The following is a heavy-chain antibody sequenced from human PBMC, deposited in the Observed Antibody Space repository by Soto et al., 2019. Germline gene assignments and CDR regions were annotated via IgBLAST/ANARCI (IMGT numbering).Heavy chain of an antibody. CDR2: ISYDGSNK. V-gene: IGHV3-30-3*01. Sequence: GGSLRLSCAASGFTFSSYAMHWVRQAPGKGLEWVAVISYDGSNKYYADSVKGRFTISRDNSKNTLYLQMNSLRAEDTAVYYCARDRWGYGGNKSRYYYYGMDVWGQGTTVTVSS. CDR1: GFTFSSYA. D-gene: IGHD4-17*01. CDR3: ARDRWGYGGNKSRYYYYGMDV. J-gene: IGHJ6*02.